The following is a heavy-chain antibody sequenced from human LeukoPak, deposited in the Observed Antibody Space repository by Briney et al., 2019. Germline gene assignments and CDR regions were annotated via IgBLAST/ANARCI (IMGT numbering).Heavy chain of an antibody. V-gene: IGHV3-33*08. J-gene: IGHJ4*02. D-gene: IGHD3-22*01. Sequence: GGSLRLSCAASGFTFSDYAMSWVRQAPGKGLEWVSIIWYDGSDKYYADSVKGRFTISRDNSKNTPYLQMNSLRAEDTAVYYCARDGGYHSSGPFDYWGQGTLVTVSS. CDR1: GFTFSDYA. CDR3: ARDGGYHSSGPFDY. CDR2: IWYDGSDK.